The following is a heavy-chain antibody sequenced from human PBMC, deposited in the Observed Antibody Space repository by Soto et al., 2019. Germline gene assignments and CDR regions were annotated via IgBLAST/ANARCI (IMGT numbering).Heavy chain of an antibody. Sequence: SETLSLTCTVSGGSMRTYYWGWIRQPAGKPLEWIGRIYPSGTTNYNPSLKSRVTLSLDTSRNQFSLNLSSVTAADTAVYYCAREGASGFGMDVWGQGTTVTVSS. CDR3: AREGASGFGMDV. J-gene: IGHJ6*02. CDR1: GGSMRTYY. V-gene: IGHV4-4*07. D-gene: IGHD1-26*01. CDR2: IYPSGTT.